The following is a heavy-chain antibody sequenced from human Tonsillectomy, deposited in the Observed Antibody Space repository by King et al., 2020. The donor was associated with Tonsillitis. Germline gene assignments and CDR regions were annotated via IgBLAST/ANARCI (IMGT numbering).Heavy chain of an antibody. Sequence: VQLQESGPGLVTPSETLSLTCTVSGGSISSYYWSWIRQPPGKGLEWIGYIYYSGSTNYSPSLKSRVTISVDTSKNQFSLKLSSVTAADTAVYYCARAYDFWSGPRGFDYWGQGTLVTVSS. CDR2: IYYSGST. D-gene: IGHD3-3*01. CDR1: GGSISSYY. CDR3: ARAYDFWSGPRGFDY. V-gene: IGHV4-59*01. J-gene: IGHJ4*02.